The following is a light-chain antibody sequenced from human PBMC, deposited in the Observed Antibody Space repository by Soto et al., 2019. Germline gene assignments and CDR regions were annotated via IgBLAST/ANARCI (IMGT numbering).Light chain of an antibody. J-gene: IGKJ2*01. Sequence: ETVMTQSPATLSVSPGERATLSCRASQSVDTKLAWYQHKPGQAPRLLIYGASTRATGIPARFSRSGSGTQFTLTIKNLQSEDFAGYFCQEYNNWYTYGQGTKLEMK. CDR1: QSVDTK. V-gene: IGKV3-15*01. CDR2: GAS. CDR3: QEYNNWYT.